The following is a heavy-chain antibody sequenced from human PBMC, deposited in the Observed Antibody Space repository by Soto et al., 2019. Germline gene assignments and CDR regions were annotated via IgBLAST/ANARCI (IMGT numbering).Heavy chain of an antibody. CDR2: IRSKAYGGTT. Sequence: GGSLRLSCTASGFTFGDYAMSWFRQAPGKGLEWVGFIRSKAYGGTTEYAASVKGRFTISRDDSKSIAYLQMNSLKTEDTAVYYCTRDVVGSSPYYFDYWGQGTLVTVSS. J-gene: IGHJ4*02. V-gene: IGHV3-49*03. D-gene: IGHD6-6*01. CDR3: TRDVVGSSPYYFDY. CDR1: GFTFGDYA.